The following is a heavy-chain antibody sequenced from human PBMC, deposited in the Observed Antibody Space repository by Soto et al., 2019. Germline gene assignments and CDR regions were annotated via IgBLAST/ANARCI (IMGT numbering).Heavy chain of an antibody. D-gene: IGHD2-15*01. CDR1: GFSLSTSGVG. CDR3: AYLPCSGGSCYCFSYSGMDV. V-gene: IGHV2-5*02. J-gene: IGHJ6*02. CDR2: IYWDDDK. Sequence: QITLKESGPTLVKPTQTLTLTCTFSGFSLSTSGVGVAWIRQPPGKAVEWLALIYWDDDKRYRPSLETRLTITKDTSKNQVVRTMTNMDSVDTATYYCAYLPCSGGSCYCFSYSGMDVWGQGTTVTVSS.